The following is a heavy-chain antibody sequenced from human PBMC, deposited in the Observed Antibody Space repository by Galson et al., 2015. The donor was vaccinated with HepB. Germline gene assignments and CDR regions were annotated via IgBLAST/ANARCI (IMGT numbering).Heavy chain of an antibody. V-gene: IGHV3-7*03. D-gene: IGHD3-10*01. Sequence: SLRLSCAASGFTFSSYWLSWVRQAPGKGLECVANVKEDGSEKYFVDSVKGRFTISRDNARNSLYLQMNSLRAKDTAVYYCARVRGDLYDPRTYYFDYWGQGTPVTVSS. CDR2: VKEDGSEK. CDR1: GFTFSSYW. CDR3: ARVRGDLYDPRTYYFDY. J-gene: IGHJ4*02.